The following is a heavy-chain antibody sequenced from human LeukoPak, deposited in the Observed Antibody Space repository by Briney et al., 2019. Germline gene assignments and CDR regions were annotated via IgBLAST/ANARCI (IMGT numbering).Heavy chain of an antibody. J-gene: IGHJ3*02. Sequence: GGSLRLSCAASGFTFSSYAMSWVRQAPGKGLEWVSAISGSGGSTYYADSVKGRFTISRDNSKNTLYLQMNSLRAEDTAVYYCARGSAGLRGAFDIWGQGTMVTVSS. D-gene: IGHD3-16*01. CDR2: ISGSGGST. V-gene: IGHV3-23*01. CDR3: ARGSAGLRGAFDI. CDR1: GFTFSSYA.